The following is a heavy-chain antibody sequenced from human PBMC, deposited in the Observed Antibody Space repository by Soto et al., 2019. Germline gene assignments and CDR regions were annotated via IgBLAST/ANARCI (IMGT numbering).Heavy chain of an antibody. V-gene: IGHV1-2*04. CDR1: GYTFTGYY. J-gene: IGHJ3*02. D-gene: IGHD6-19*01. Sequence: ASVKVSCKASGYTFTGYYMHWVRQAPGQGLEWMGWINPNSGGTNYAQKFQGWVTMTRDTSISTAYMELSRLRSDDTAVYYCAMDHSSGWYVAFDIWVQGTMVTVSS. CDR3: AMDHSSGWYVAFDI. CDR2: INPNSGGT.